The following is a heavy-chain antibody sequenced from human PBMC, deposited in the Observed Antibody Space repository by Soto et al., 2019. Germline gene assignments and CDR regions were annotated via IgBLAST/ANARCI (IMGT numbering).Heavy chain of an antibody. J-gene: IGHJ4*02. CDR3: AGAVSDFDVRRYRTSYFDQ. CDR1: GASVSTGVYS. Sequence: QVQLDESGPGLVQPSQTLSLSCTVSGASVSTGVYSWTWIRQHPGKGLEWIGYIDNSGSTYYNPSLTGRVEISVDTSKNQFSLNLQSVTAADTAFYYCAGAVSDFDVRRYRTSYFDQWGQGILVTVSS. CDR2: IDNSGST. V-gene: IGHV4-31*03. D-gene: IGHD3-10*02.